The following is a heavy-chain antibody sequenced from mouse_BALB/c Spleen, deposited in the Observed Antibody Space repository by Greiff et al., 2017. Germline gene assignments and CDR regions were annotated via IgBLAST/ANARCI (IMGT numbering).Heavy chain of an antibody. CDR2: ISSGGGNT. V-gene: IGHV5-9*03. CDR3: ARYSVLYYGSSYWYFDV. D-gene: IGHD1-1*01. CDR1: GFTFSSYT. Sequence: EVMLVESGGGLVKPGGSLKLSCAASGFTFSSYTMSWVRQTPEKRLEWVATISSGGGNTYYPDSVKGRFTISRDNAKNNLYLQMSSLRSEDTAVYDCARYSVLYYGSSYWYFDVWGAGTTVTVSS. J-gene: IGHJ1*01.